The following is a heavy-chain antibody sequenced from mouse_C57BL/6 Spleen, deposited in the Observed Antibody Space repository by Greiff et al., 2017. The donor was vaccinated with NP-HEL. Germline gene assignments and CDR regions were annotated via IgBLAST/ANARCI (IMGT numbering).Heavy chain of an antibody. D-gene: IGHD1-1*01. Sequence: EVKLLESGGGLVKPGGSLKLSCAASGFTFSDYGMHWVRQAPEQGLEWVAYISSGSSTIYYADTVKGRFTISRDNAKNTLSLQMTSLRSEDTAMYDCARGGYGSSDGDAMDYWGQGTSVTVSS. CDR3: ARGGYGSSDGDAMDY. J-gene: IGHJ4*01. V-gene: IGHV5-17*01. CDR1: GFTFSDYG. CDR2: ISSGSSTI.